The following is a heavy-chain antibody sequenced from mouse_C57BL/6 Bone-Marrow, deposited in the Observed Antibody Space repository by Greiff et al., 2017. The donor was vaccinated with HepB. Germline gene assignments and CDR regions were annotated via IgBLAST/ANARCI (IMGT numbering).Heavy chain of an antibody. V-gene: IGHV1-15*01. CDR2: IDPETGGT. Sequence: QVQLKESGAELVRPGASVTLSCKASGYTFTDYEMHWVKQTPVHGLEWIGAIDPETGGTAYNQKFKGKAILTADKSSSTAYMELRSLTSEDSAVYYCTPPDYWGQGTTLTVSS. CDR1: GYTFTDYE. CDR3: TPPDY. J-gene: IGHJ2*01.